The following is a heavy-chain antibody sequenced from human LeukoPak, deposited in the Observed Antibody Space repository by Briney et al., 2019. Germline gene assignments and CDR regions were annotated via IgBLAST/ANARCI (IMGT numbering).Heavy chain of an antibody. CDR3: ARGLCTGSTCYHYWYFDL. J-gene: IGHJ2*01. Sequence: GASVKVSFKASGGTFSSFAINWLRQAPGQGLEWVGGIIPSFGTTNHAQRFRDRVTITTDDSADIAYMEMRSLTSQDTATYYCARGLCTGSTCYHYWYFDLWGRGTLVTVSS. CDR1: GGTFSSFA. CDR2: IIPSFGTT. V-gene: IGHV1-69*05. D-gene: IGHD1-14*01.